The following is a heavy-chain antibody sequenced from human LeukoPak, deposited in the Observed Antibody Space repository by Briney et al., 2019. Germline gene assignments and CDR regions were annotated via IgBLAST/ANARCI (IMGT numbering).Heavy chain of an antibody. CDR1: GFTFSSYA. CDR3: AKDLRDCINGVCPGGY. J-gene: IGHJ4*02. D-gene: IGHD2-8*01. CDR2: ITGSGGST. Sequence: GGSLRLSCAASGFTFSSYAMSWVRQAPGKGLEWVSAITGSGGSTYYADSVKGRFTISRDNSKNTLYLQMNSLRAEDTAVYYCAKDLRDCINGVCPGGYWGQGTLVTVSS. V-gene: IGHV3-23*01.